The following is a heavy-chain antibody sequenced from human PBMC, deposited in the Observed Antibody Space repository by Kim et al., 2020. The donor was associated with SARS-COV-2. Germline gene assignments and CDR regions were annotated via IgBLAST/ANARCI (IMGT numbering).Heavy chain of an antibody. V-gene: IGHV6-1*01. CDR3: ARRSSSQALDY. CDR2: S. Sequence: SDYAVSVKSRITVNPDTSKNQFSLQLNSVTPEDTAVYYCARRSSSQALDYWGQGTLVTVSS. J-gene: IGHJ4*02. D-gene: IGHD6-13*01.